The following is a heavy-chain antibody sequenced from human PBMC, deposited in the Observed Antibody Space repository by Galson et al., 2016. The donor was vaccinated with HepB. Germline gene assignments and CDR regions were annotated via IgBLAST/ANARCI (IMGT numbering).Heavy chain of an antibody. V-gene: IGHV3-30-3*01. CDR1: GFRFSRYG. CDR2: ISYDGSNE. Sequence: SLRLSCAASGFRFSRYGMHWVRQAPGKGLEWVAMISYDGSNEYYADSVKGRVTISRDNSKNSLYLQMNSLRAEDTAVYFCAREERYCSSMRCQNPDYGMDVWCQGTTVTVSS. CDR3: AREERYCSSMRCQNPDYGMDV. D-gene: IGHD2-2*01. J-gene: IGHJ6*02.